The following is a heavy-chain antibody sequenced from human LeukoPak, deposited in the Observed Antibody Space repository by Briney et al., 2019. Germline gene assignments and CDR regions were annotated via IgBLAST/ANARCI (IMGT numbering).Heavy chain of an antibody. CDR1: GFTFSTYN. CDR2: ISSTSMYI. Sequence: GGSLRLSCAASGFTFSTYNINLVRQAPGEGLEWVSSISSTSMYIYSADSVRGRFTISRDNTKNSLYLQMNSLRVEDTAIYYCARGDIVSTADAFDIWGQGTMVTVSS. J-gene: IGHJ3*02. CDR3: ARGDIVSTADAFDI. V-gene: IGHV3-21*01. D-gene: IGHD5/OR15-5a*01.